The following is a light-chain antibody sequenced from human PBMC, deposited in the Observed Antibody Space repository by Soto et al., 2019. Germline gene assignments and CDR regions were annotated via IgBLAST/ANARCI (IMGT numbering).Light chain of an antibody. CDR2: DVS. Sequence: QSALTQPRSVSGSPGQSVTISCTGTSSDVGGHNYVSWYQHHPGKAPKLIIYDVSKRPSGVPDRFSGSKSGNTASLTISGLQAEDEADYYCCSYAGSYSFLFGTGTKVTVL. CDR1: SSDVGGHNY. CDR3: CSYAGSYSFL. V-gene: IGLV2-11*01. J-gene: IGLJ1*01.